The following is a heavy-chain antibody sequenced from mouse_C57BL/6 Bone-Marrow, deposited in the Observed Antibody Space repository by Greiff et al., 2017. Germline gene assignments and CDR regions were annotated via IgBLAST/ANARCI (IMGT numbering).Heavy chain of an antibody. CDR3: TRVRYYGSSYGFAY. CDR2: IRNKANNHAT. V-gene: IGHV6-6*01. Sequence: EVMLVESGGGLVQPGGSMKLSCAASGFTFSDAWMDWVRQSPEKGLEWVAEIRNKANNHATYYAESVKGRFTISRDNSKSRVYLQMNSLRAEDTGIYYCTRVRYYGSSYGFAYWGQGTLVTVSA. CDR1: GFTFSDAW. D-gene: IGHD1-1*01. J-gene: IGHJ3*01.